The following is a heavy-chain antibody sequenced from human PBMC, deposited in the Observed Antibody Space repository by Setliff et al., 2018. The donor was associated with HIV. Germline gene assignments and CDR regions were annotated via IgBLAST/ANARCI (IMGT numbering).Heavy chain of an antibody. V-gene: IGHV4-34*01. J-gene: IGHJ4*02. CDR3: ARLSSYRSSSYYFDY. CDR1: GGSFSGYY. CDR2: INHSGST. D-gene: IGHD6-6*01. Sequence: PSETLSLTCDVYGGSFSGYYWSWIRQPPGKGLEWIGKINHSGSTNYNPSLKSRVTISVDTSRNQFSLKLNSVTAADTAVYHCARLSSYRSSSYYFDYWGQGALVTVPQ.